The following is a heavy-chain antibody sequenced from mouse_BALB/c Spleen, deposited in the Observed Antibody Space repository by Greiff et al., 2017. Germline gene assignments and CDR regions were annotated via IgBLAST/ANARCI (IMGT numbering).Heavy chain of an antibody. CDR1: GFTFSSYT. CDR2: ISNGGGST. CDR3: ARQNYDYDVYAMDY. J-gene: IGHJ4*01. Sequence: EVKLMESGGGLVQPGGSLKLSCAASGFTFSSYTMSWVRQTPEKRLEWVAYISNGGGSTYYPDTVKGRFTISRDTAKNTLYLQMSSLKSEDTAMYYCARQNYDYDVYAMDYWGQGTSVTVSS. D-gene: IGHD2-4*01. V-gene: IGHV5-12-2*01.